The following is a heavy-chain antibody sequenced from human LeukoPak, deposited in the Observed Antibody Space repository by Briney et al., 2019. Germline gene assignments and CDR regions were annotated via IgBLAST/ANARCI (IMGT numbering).Heavy chain of an antibody. V-gene: IGHV1-46*01. CDR2: INPSGGST. Sequence: ASVKVYCKASGYTFTSYYMHWVRQAPGQGLEWMGIINPSGGSTSYAQKFQGRVTMTRDTSTSTVYMELSSLRSEDTAVYYCARDLGGAPLSRIPYHLDYWGQGTLVTVSS. J-gene: IGHJ4*02. D-gene: IGHD1-26*01. CDR1: GYTFTSYY. CDR3: ARDLGGAPLSRIPYHLDY.